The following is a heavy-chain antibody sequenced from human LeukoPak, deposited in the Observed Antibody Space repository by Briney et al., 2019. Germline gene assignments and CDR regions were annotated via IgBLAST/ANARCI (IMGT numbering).Heavy chain of an antibody. J-gene: IGHJ5*02. Sequence: GGSLRLSCAASGFTFSSYGMHWVRQAPGKGLEWVAVISYDGSNKYCADSVKGRFTISRDNSKNTLYLQMNSLRAEDTAVYYCAKDLRGSLTFDPWGQGTLVTVSS. CDR1: GFTFSSYG. CDR3: AKDLRGSLTFDP. CDR2: ISYDGSNK. V-gene: IGHV3-30*18.